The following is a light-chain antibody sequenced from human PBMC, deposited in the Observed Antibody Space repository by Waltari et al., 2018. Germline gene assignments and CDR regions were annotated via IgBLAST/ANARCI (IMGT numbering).Light chain of an antibody. Sequence: QSALTQPASVSGSPGQSITISCTGTRSDVGSYKLVSWYQQHPGKAPKLMIYEVSKGPSGGSNRFSGSKSGNTASLTISGLQAEDEADYYGCSYAGSSTWVFGGGTKVTVL. V-gene: IGLV2-23*02. CDR3: CSYAGSSTWV. J-gene: IGLJ3*02. CDR2: EVS. CDR1: RSDVGSYKL.